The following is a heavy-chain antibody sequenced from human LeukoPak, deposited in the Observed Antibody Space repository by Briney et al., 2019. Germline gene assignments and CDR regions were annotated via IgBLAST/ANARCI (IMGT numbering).Heavy chain of an antibody. CDR2: FDPEDGET. J-gene: IGHJ4*02. D-gene: IGHD4-23*01. Sequence: ASVKVSCKVSGYTLTELSMHWVRQAPGKGLEWMGGFDPEDGETIYAQKFQGRVTMTRDTSISTAYMELSRLRSDDTAVYYCARALSTTVGDYWGQGTLVTVSS. CDR1: GYTLTELS. CDR3: ARALSTTVGDY. V-gene: IGHV1-24*01.